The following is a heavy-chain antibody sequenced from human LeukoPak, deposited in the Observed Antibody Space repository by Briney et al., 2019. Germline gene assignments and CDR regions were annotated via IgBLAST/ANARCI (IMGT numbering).Heavy chain of an antibody. D-gene: IGHD6-13*01. CDR3: ARVDSINWYDSRGYFDY. V-gene: IGHV4-61*01. CDR1: HDSISSGSYY. J-gene: IGHJ4*02. Sequence: SETLSLTCTVSHDSISSGSYYWSWIRQPPGKGLEWIGYIYYTGSTNYNPSLKSRVTLSVDTSKNQFSLNLSSVTAADTAVYYCARVDSINWYDSRGYFDYWGQGTLVTVSS. CDR2: IYYTGST.